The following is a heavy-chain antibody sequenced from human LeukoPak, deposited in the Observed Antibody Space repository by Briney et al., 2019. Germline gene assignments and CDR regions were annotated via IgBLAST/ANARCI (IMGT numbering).Heavy chain of an antibody. Sequence: SVKVSCKASGGTFSSYAISWVRQAPGQGLEWMGGIIPIFGTANYAQKFQGRVTITADESTSTAYMELSSLRSEDTAVYYCAREYDFWSGYYSGFDYWGQGTLVTVSS. J-gene: IGHJ4*02. CDR3: AREYDFWSGYYSGFDY. CDR2: IIPIFGTA. V-gene: IGHV1-69*13. D-gene: IGHD3-3*01. CDR1: GGTFSSYA.